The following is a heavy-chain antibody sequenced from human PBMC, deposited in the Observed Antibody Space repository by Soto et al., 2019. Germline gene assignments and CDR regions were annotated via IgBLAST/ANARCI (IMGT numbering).Heavy chain of an antibody. V-gene: IGHV3-74*01. CDR3: ARAPYSRGWLGIDY. D-gene: IGHD6-19*01. Sequence: EVQLVESGGGLVQPGGALRLSCAASGLNFSSYWMHWVRQAPGKGLVWVSRISTDGSVTTYADSVKGRFTISRDNAKNTLYLQMNSLRTEDTAVYYCARAPYSRGWLGIDYWGQGNMVTVSS. J-gene: IGHJ4*02. CDR1: GLNFSSYW. CDR2: ISTDGSVT.